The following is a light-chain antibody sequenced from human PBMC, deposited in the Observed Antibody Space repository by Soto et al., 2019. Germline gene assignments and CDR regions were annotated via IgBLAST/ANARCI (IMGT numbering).Light chain of an antibody. V-gene: IGKV3-20*01. CDR3: QQYGSSPPYT. J-gene: IGKJ2*01. CDR2: GSS. CDR1: QSVSNNY. Sequence: EVVLTQSPGTLSLSPGERATLSCRASQSVSNNYFAWYQQKPGQAPRLLIFGSSDRATGIPDRFSGSGSGTDFTLTISRLEPEDFAVYYCQQYGSSPPYTFGQGTQLESK.